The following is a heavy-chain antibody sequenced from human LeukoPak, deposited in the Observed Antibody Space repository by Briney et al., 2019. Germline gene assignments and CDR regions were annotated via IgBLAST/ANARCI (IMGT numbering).Heavy chain of an antibody. CDR3: ARGPPESSSSDS. CDR1: GCTFSNYD. CDR2: MSPNNGKT. J-gene: IGHJ4*02. D-gene: IGHD6-13*01. V-gene: IGHV1-8*01. Sequence: ASVRVSCKASGCTFSNYDINWVRQATGQGLEWMGWMSPNNGKTGYAQNFQGRVTMTRDTSISTAYMELRRLRIEDTAVYYCARGPPESSSSDSWGQGTLVTVSS.